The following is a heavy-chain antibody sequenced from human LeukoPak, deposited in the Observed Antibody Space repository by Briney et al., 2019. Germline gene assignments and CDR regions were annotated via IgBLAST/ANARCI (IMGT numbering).Heavy chain of an antibody. CDR3: ARLDSSGWYPRSFYYYGMDV. J-gene: IGHJ6*02. V-gene: IGHV4-34*01. Sequence: SETLSLTCAVYGGSFSGYYWSWIRQPPGKGLEWIGEINHSGSTNYNPSLKSRVTISVDTSKNQFSLKLSSVTAADTAVYYCARLDSSGWYPRSFYYYGMDVWGQGTTVTVSS. CDR1: GGSFSGYY. CDR2: INHSGST. D-gene: IGHD6-19*01.